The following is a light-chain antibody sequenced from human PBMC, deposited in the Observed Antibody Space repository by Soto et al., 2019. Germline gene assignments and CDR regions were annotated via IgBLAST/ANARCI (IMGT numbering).Light chain of an antibody. Sequence: EIVLTQSPGTLSLSPGERATLSCRASQSVTSYLAWYQQKPGQAPRLLIYGASIRATGIPDRFSGSGSGTDFTLTISRLEPEDFAVYYCQQCGNSPRTFGQGTKVEIK. CDR2: GAS. V-gene: IGKV3-20*01. CDR3: QQCGNSPRT. J-gene: IGKJ1*01. CDR1: QSVTSY.